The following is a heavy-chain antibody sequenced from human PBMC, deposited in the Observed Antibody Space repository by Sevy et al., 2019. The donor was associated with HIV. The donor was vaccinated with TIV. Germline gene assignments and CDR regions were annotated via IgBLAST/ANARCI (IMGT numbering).Heavy chain of an antibody. D-gene: IGHD3-22*01. CDR2: IWSDGAYQ. V-gene: IGHV3-33*01. J-gene: IGHJ4*02. CDR1: GFTFSNYA. Sequence: GGSLRLSCAATGFTFSNYAMHWVRQAPGKGMEWVAIIWSDGAYQYHGDSVKGRFTICRDNCKNTLYLQMNNVRVEDTAVYYCARGGDYYDNAAYYALDSWGQGTLVTVSS. CDR3: ARGGDYYDNAAYYALDS.